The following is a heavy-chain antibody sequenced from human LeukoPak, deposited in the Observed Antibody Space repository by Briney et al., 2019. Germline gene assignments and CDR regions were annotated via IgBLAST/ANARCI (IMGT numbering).Heavy chain of an antibody. Sequence: ASVKVSCKAPGYTFTRYYMHWVRQAPGQGLEWMGWINPNSGGTNYAQKFQGRVTMTRDTSISTAYMELSRLRSDDTAVYYCASLWSMVTGTPGPNWFDPWGQGTLVTVSS. V-gene: IGHV1-2*02. CDR3: ASLWSMVTGTPGPNWFDP. CDR2: INPNSGGT. J-gene: IGHJ5*02. CDR1: GYTFTRYY. D-gene: IGHD1-20*01.